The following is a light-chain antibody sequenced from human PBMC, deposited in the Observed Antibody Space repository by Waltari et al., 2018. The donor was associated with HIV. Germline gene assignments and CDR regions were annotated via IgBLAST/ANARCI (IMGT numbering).Light chain of an antibody. J-gene: IGLJ2*01. V-gene: IGLV6-57*01. CDR1: SAVIPSTL. Sequence: FILTPHHSVSELPGKPVTLSSPRSSAVIPSTLLKRYQQRPGRSPDTVIYEDSQRPSGVPNRFSGSVDSSSNSASLTISGLKTEDEADYFCQSYDGTTVVFGGGTRLTVL. CDR3: QSYDGTTVV. CDR2: EDS.